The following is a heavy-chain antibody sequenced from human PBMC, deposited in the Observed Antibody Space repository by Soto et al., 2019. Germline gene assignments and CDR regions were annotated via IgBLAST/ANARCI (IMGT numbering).Heavy chain of an antibody. CDR2: MNPNSGNT. D-gene: IGHD3-22*01. Sequence: GASVKVSCKASGYTFTSYDINWVRQATGQGLEWMGWMNPNSGNTGYAQKFQGRVTMTRNTSISTAYMELSSLRSEDTAVYYCARGSPGDSSGYKGVDYYYYGMDVWGQGTTVTVSS. CDR1: GYTFTSYD. CDR3: ARGSPGDSSGYKGVDYYYYGMDV. J-gene: IGHJ6*02. V-gene: IGHV1-8*01.